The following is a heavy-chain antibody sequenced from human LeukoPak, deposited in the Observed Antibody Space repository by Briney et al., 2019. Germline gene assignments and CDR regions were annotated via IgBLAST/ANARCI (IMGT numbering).Heavy chain of an antibody. CDR3: ARDRDGYYFDY. J-gene: IGHJ4*02. CDR1: GFTFSSYS. Sequence: GGSLRLSCAASGFTFSSYSMNWVRQAPGKGLEWVSSISSSSSYIYYADSAKGRFTISRDNAKNSLYLQMNSLRAEDTAVYYCARDRDGYYFDYWGQGTLVTVSS. V-gene: IGHV3-21*01. CDR2: ISSSSSYI. D-gene: IGHD5-24*01.